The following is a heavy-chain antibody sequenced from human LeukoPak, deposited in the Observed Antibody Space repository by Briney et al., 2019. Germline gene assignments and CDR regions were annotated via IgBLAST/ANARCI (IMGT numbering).Heavy chain of an antibody. Sequence: TSETLSLTCTVSGGSISSSTFYWGWIRQPPGKGLEWIGSIYYSGSTYYNPSLKSRVTISVDTSKNQFSLKLSSVTAADTAVYYCVGGSPGAGYYYGSGSFLHWGQGTLVTVSS. CDR2: IYYSGST. CDR1: GGSISSSTFY. J-gene: IGHJ4*02. V-gene: IGHV4-39*07. CDR3: VGGSPGAGYYYGSGSFLH. D-gene: IGHD3-10*01.